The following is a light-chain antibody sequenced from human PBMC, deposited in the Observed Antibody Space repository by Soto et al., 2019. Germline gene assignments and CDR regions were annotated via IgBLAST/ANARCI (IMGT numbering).Light chain of an antibody. Sequence: EIVLTQSPATLSLSPGERATLSCRASQSVSSYLAWYQQKPGQAPRLLIFDASNRATGIPARFSGSGSGTDFTLTISSLEPEDFAVYSCQQRSNWATTFGGGTKVEIK. V-gene: IGKV3-11*01. J-gene: IGKJ4*01. CDR2: DAS. CDR3: QQRSNWATT. CDR1: QSVSSY.